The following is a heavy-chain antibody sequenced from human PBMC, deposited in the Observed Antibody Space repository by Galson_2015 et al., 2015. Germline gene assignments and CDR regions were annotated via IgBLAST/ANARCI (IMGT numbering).Heavy chain of an antibody. Sequence: SLRLSCAASGFTFSSYGTHWVHQAPGKGLEWVAVIWYDGSNKYYADSVKGRFTISRDNSKNTLYLQMNSLRAEDTAVYYYTRDPDRYCSSTSCRGDWFDPWGQGTLVTVSS. J-gene: IGHJ5*02. CDR1: GFTFSSYG. V-gene: IGHV3-33*01. D-gene: IGHD2-2*01. CDR2: IWYDGSNK. CDR3: TRDPDRYCSSTSCRGDWFDP.